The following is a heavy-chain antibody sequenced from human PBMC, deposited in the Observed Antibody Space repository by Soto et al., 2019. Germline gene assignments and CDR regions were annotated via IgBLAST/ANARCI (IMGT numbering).Heavy chain of an antibody. CDR1: GYTFTSYG. Sequence: QVQLVQSGAEVKKPGASVQVSCKASGYTFTSYGLRWVRQAPGQGLEWMGWISPYNGYTNYAQKLQGRVTMTTDTSTSTAYMELRSLRSDDTAVYYWARGKDFGVVIPSKTNWFDPWGQGTLVTVSS. D-gene: IGHD3-3*01. CDR3: ARGKDFGVVIPSKTNWFDP. CDR2: ISPYNGYT. V-gene: IGHV1-18*01. J-gene: IGHJ5*02.